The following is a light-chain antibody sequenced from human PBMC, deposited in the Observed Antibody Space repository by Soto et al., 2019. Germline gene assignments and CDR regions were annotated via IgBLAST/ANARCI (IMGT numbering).Light chain of an antibody. Sequence: EIVLTQSPGTLSLSPGERATLSCRASQSVSSSYLAWYQQKPGQTPRLLIYGASSRATGIPERFSGSGSGTDFTLTISRLEPEDFAVYYCKQYGSSPTWTFGQVTKVEIK. CDR2: GAS. J-gene: IGKJ1*01. V-gene: IGKV3-20*01. CDR1: QSVSSSY. CDR3: KQYGSSPTWT.